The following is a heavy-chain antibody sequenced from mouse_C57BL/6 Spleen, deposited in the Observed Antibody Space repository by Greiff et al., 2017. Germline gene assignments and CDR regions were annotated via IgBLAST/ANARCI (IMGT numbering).Heavy chain of an antibody. D-gene: IGHD2-3*01. J-gene: IGHJ2*01. Sequence: VQLQQSGAELVRPGASVKLSCTASGFNIKDYYMHWVKQRPEQGLEWIGRIDPEDGDTEYAPKFQGKATLTVDTSSNTAYLQLSSLTSEDTAVYYCTTGLLLDYWGQGTTLTVSS. CDR2: IDPEDGDT. CDR3: TTGLLLDY. V-gene: IGHV14-1*01. CDR1: GFNIKDYY.